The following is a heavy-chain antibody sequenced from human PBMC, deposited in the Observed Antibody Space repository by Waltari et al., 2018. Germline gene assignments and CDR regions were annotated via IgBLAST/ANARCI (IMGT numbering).Heavy chain of an antibody. CDR1: GGTFSSYA. J-gene: IGHJ6*03. CDR2: IIPPLGIA. Sequence: QVQLVQSGAEVKKPGSSVKVSCKASGGTFSSYAISWVRQAPGQWLEWMGGIIPPLGIANYAQKFQGRVTFTADESTSTAYMELSSLRSEDTAVYYCARDDTKELPGAATRSLYYYYMDVWGKGTTVTVSS. D-gene: IGHD2-15*01. CDR3: ARDDTKELPGAATRSLYYYYMDV. V-gene: IGHV1-69*04.